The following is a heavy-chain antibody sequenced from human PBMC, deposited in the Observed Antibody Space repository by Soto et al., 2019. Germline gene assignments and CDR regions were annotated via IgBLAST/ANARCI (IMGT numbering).Heavy chain of an antibody. D-gene: IGHD3-9*01. V-gene: IGHV4-59*01. J-gene: IGHJ4*02. CDR1: GGSISSYY. Sequence: SETLSLTCTVSGGSISSYYWSWIRQPPGKGLEWIGYIYYSGSTNYNPSLKSRVTISVDTSKNQFSLKLSSVTAADTAVYYCARAQTYYDILTGYPNGFDYWGQGTLVTSPQ. CDR3: ARAQTYYDILTGYPNGFDY. CDR2: IYYSGST.